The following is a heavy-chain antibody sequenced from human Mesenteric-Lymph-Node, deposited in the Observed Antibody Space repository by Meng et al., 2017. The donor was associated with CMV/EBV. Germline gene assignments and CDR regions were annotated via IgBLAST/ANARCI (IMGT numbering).Heavy chain of an antibody. V-gene: IGHV1-8*01. J-gene: IGHJ6*02. CDR3: ARVHNYYYGMDV. Sequence: ASVKVSCKTSGYTFTSYYMHWVRQAPGQGLEWMGWMNPNSGNTGYAQKFQGRVTITRNTSISTAYMELSSLRSEDTAVYYCARVHNYYYGMDVWGQGTTVTVSS. CDR1: GYTFTSYY. CDR2: MNPNSGNT.